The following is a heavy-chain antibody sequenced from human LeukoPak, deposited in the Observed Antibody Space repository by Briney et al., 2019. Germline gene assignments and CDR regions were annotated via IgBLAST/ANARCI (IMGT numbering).Heavy chain of an antibody. V-gene: IGHV3-23*01. D-gene: IGHD6-13*01. CDR3: ARERVAAV. J-gene: IGHJ4*02. Sequence: PGGSLRLSCAVSGFNFSTHAMSWVRQAPGKGLEWVSTLRGRGSDSYYVDSMKGRLTISKDISKDTLYLQMNSLRAEDTAVYYCARERVAAVWGQGTLVTVSS. CDR1: GFNFSTHA. CDR2: LRGRGSDS.